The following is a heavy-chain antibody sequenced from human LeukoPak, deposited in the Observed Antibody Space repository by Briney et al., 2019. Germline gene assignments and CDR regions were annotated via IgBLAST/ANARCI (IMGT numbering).Heavy chain of an antibody. V-gene: IGHV3-23*01. J-gene: IGHJ5*02. CDR3: AKERKYYDSSGSNWFDP. D-gene: IGHD3-22*01. CDR2: ISGGGST. CDR1: GFTFSSYA. Sequence: PGGSLRLSCAASGFTFSSYAMSWVRQAPGKGLEWVSAISGGGSTYYADSVKGRITISRDNSKNTLYLQMNSLRAEDTAVYYCAKERKYYDSSGSNWFDPWGQGTLVTVSS.